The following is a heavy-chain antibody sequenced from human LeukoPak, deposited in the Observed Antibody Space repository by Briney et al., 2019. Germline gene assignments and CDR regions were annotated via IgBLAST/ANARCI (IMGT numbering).Heavy chain of an antibody. V-gene: IGHV4-59*01. Sequence: PSETLSLTCTVSGGSISSYYWSWIRHPPGTGLERIGYIYYSGSTNYNPSLKSRVTISVDTSKNQFSLKLSSVTAADTAVYYCARHYYYGSGNWFDPWGQGTLVTVSS. CDR2: IYYSGST. CDR1: GGSISSYY. CDR3: ARHYYYGSGNWFDP. D-gene: IGHD3-10*01. J-gene: IGHJ5*02.